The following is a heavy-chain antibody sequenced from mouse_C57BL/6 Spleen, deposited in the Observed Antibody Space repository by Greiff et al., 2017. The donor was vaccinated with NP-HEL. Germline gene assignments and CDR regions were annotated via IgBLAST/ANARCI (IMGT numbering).Heavy chain of an antibody. CDR3: AKNWYYDYAYYAMDY. CDR2: IWRGGST. D-gene: IGHD2-4*01. J-gene: IGHJ4*01. CDR1: GFSLTSYG. Sequence: VQRVESGPGLVQPSQSLSITCTVSGFSLTSYGVHWVRQSPGKGLEWLGVIWRGGSTDYNAAFMSRLSITKDNSKSQVFFKMNSLQADDTAIYYCAKNWYYDYAYYAMDYWGQGTSVTVSS. V-gene: IGHV2-5*01.